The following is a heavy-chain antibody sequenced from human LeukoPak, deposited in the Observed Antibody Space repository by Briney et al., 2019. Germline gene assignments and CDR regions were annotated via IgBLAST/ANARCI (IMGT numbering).Heavy chain of an antibody. CDR2: INTNTGNP. J-gene: IGHJ3*02. Sequence: ASVKVSCKASGYTFTSYAMNWVRQAPGQGLEWMGWINTNTGNPTYAQGFTGRFVFSLDTSVSTAYLQISSLKAEDTAVYYCARDGGGDILRAFDIWGQGTMVTVSS. CDR3: ARDGGGDILRAFDI. D-gene: IGHD3-9*01. CDR1: GYTFTSYA. V-gene: IGHV7-4-1*02.